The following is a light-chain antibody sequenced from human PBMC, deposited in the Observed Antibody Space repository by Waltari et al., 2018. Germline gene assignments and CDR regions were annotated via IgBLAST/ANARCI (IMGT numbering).Light chain of an antibody. CDR1: SDINVGSYN. CDR2: YYSDSDK. J-gene: IGLJ1*01. CDR3: MIWPSNASV. V-gene: IGLV5-37*01. Sequence: QPVLTQPPSSSASPGASARLTCTLPSDINVGSYNIYWYQQQPGSPPRYPLYYYSDSDKGQGSGVPSRFSGSKDASANTGILLISGLQSEDEADYYCMIWPSNASVFGTGTKVTVL.